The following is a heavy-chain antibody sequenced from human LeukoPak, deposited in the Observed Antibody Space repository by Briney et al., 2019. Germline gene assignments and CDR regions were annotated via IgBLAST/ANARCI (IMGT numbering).Heavy chain of an antibody. D-gene: IGHD3-22*01. CDR3: TTFTYYYDSSGYYIADY. V-gene: IGHV3-15*01. J-gene: IGHJ4*02. CDR2: IKSKTDGGTT. CDR1: GFTFSNAW. Sequence: PGGSLRLSCAASGFTFSNAWMSWVRQAPGKGLEWVGRIKSKTDGGTTDYAAPVKGRFTISRDDSKNTLYLQMNSLKTEDTAVYYCTTFTYYYDSSGYYIADYWGQGTLVTVSS.